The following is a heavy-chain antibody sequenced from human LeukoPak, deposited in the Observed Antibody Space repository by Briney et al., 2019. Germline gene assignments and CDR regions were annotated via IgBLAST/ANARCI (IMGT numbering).Heavy chain of an antibody. Sequence: GGSLRLSCAASGFTFSSYAMHWVRQAPGKGLEWVAVISYDGSNKYYADSVKGRFTISRDNSKNTLYLQMNSRRAEDTAVYSCASLGISFDYWGQATLVTASS. J-gene: IGHJ4*02. V-gene: IGHV3-30-3*01. D-gene: IGHD3-10*01. CDR3: ASLGISFDY. CDR1: GFTFSSYA. CDR2: ISYDGSNK.